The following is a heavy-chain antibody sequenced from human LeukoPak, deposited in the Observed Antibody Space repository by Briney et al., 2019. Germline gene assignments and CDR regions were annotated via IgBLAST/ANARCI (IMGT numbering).Heavy chain of an antibody. CDR2: ISNEGSTK. J-gene: IGHJ4*02. V-gene: IGHV3-30*18. CDR1: GFTFSSYG. CDR3: AKYLDGSGFVDY. Sequence: GRSLRLSCAAPGFTFSSYGMHWVRQAPGKGLEWVAVISNEGSTKYYVDSVKGRFTISRDNSKNTLYLQMISLRAEDTAVYYCAKYLDGSGFVDYWGQGTLVTVSS. D-gene: IGHD6-19*01.